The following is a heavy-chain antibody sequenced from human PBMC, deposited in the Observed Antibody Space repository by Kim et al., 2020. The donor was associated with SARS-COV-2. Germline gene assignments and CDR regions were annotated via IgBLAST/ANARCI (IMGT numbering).Heavy chain of an antibody. Sequence: ADSGKGRFTIARDNAKKSLSLQMNSLRAEDTGGYYCAREGTNEMPGGVDVWGQGTMVTVSS. D-gene: IGHD1-1*01. CDR3: AREGTNEMPGGVDV. V-gene: IGHV3-11*01. J-gene: IGHJ3*01.